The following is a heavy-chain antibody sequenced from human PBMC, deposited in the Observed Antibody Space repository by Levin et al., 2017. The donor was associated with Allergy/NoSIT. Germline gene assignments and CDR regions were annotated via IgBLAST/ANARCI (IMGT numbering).Heavy chain of an antibody. CDR1: GFTFSSYW. V-gene: IGHV3-7*01. J-gene: IGHJ4*02. CDR2: IKQDGSEK. CDR3: ARAGGSYRLDY. D-gene: IGHD3-16*02. Sequence: GESLKISCAASGFTFSSYWMSWVHQAPGKGPEWVANIKQDGSEKYYVDSVKGRFTISRDNAKNSLYLEMNSLRAEDTAVYYCARAGGSYRLDYWGQGTLVTVSS.